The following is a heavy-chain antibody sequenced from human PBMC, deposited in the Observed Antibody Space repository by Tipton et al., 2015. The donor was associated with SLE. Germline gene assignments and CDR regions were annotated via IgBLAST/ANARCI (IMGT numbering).Heavy chain of an antibody. CDR3: AREGHDYVWGSYRRSLDY. Sequence: GSLRLSCAASGFTFSNYWMNWVRQAPGKGLEWVANIKQDGSERYYVDSVEGRFAISRDNAKNSLFLQMNSLRAEDTAVYYCAREGHDYVWGSYRRSLDYWGQGTLVTVSS. J-gene: IGHJ4*02. CDR1: GFTFSNYW. D-gene: IGHD3-16*02. CDR2: IKQDGSER. V-gene: IGHV3-7*01.